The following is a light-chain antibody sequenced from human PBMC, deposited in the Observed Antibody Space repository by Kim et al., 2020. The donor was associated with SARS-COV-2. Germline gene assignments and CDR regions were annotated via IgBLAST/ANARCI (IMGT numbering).Light chain of an antibody. Sequence: QAVVTQEPSLTVSPGGTVTLTCGSSTGPVTSGHFPYCFQQKPGHGPKTLIYDSTSKHSWTPARFSGSLLGGKAALTLSGAQPEDEADYYCWLSHSGVRVFGGGTQLTVL. CDR1: TGPVTSGHF. J-gene: IGLJ3*02. V-gene: IGLV7-46*01. CDR3: WLSHSGVRV. CDR2: DST.